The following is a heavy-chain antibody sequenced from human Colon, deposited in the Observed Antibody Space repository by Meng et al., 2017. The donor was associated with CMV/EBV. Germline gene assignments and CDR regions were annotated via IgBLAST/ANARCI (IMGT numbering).Heavy chain of an antibody. Sequence: GESLKISCIASGFNFDDYGMNWVRQVPGKGPEWVAAVNWEGSSTTYADSVEGRFTIARDNAKNSVFLELNVLRVKDTAVYYFARDIPPTGYSSSWHDFYYYGLDVWGQGTTVTVSS. D-gene: IGHD6-13*01. CDR1: GFNFDDYG. V-gene: IGHV3-20*04. CDR2: VNWEGSST. J-gene: IGHJ6*02. CDR3: ARDIPPTGYSSSWHDFYYYGLDV.